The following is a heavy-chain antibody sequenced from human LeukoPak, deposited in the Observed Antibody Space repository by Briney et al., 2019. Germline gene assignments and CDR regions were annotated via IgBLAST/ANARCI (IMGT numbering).Heavy chain of an antibody. CDR2: IKSKTDGGTT. CDR3: TTYYDTGGDY. J-gene: IGHJ4*02. CDR1: GFTFGDYA. D-gene: IGHD3-22*01. V-gene: IGHV3-15*01. Sequence: GGSLRLSCTASGFTFGDYAMSWFRQAPGKGLEWVGRIKSKTDGGTTDYAAPVKGRFTISRDDSKNTLYLQMNSLKTEDTAVYYCTTYYDTGGDYWGQGTLVTVSS.